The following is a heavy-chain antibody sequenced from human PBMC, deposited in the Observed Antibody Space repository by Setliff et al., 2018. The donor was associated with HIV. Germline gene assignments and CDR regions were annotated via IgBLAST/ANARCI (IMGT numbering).Heavy chain of an antibody. J-gene: IGHJ2*01. D-gene: IGHD1-26*01. CDR1: GGSISSYY. Sequence: SETLSLTCTVSGGSISSYYWSWIRQPPGKGLEWIGYIYTSWKTHYSPSLKSRITISADTSKNKLSLNLSSVNAADTAVYYCARAAYSGTYLWEPATELWGRGTLVTVSS. CDR3: ARAAYSGTYLWEPATEL. V-gene: IGHV4-4*08. CDR2: IYTSWKT.